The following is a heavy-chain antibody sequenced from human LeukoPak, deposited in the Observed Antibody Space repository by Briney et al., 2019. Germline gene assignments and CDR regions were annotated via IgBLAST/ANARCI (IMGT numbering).Heavy chain of an antibody. CDR1: GFTFSSYG. V-gene: IGHV3-33*01. Sequence: PGGSLRLSCAASGFTFSSYGMHWVRQAPDKRLEWVALMLNDGTTKYYADSVKGRFTISRENAKNSLYLQMNSLRAGDTAVYYCAREGGKSRGWAFDIWGQGTMVTVSS. J-gene: IGHJ3*02. CDR3: AREGGKSRGWAFDI. CDR2: MLNDGTTK. D-gene: IGHD2-2*01.